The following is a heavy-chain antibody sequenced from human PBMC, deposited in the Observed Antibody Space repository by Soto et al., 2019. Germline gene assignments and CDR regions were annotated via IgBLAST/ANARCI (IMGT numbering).Heavy chain of an antibody. V-gene: IGHV4-31*03. CDR2: IYYSGST. CDR1: DGSISRSGYY. CDR3: ARVGVVVAATGGYDCTFDY. J-gene: IGHJ4*02. Sequence: SETPSLTCTVSDGSISRSGYYWSWIRQHPGKGLEWIGYIYYSGSTYYNPSLKSRVTISVDTSKNQFSLKLSSVTAADTAVYYCARVGVVVAATGGYDCTFDYWGQGTLVAVSS. D-gene: IGHD2-15*01.